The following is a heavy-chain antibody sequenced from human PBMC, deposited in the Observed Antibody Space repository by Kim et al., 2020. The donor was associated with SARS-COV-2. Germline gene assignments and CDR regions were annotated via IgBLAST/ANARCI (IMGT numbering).Heavy chain of an antibody. CDR3: ARAPYYFDY. Sequence: SSTNSADSVKGRFTISRDNDKNTLYLQMNGLRAEDTAVYYCARAPYYFDYWGQGTLVTVSS. CDR2: SST. J-gene: IGHJ4*02. V-gene: IGHV3-74*01.